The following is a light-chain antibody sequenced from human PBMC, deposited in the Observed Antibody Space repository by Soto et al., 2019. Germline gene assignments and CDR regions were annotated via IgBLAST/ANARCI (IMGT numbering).Light chain of an antibody. J-gene: IGKJ1*01. V-gene: IGKV4-1*01. CDR2: WAS. Sequence: DIVMTQSPDSLAVSLGERATINCKSNQTVIYSSNNKNYLAWYQQKPGQPPKLLIYWASTRESGVPDRFSGSGSGTDFTLTISNLQAEDVAVYYCLQYYSTPPTFGRGTKVEIK. CDR3: LQYYSTPPT. CDR1: QTVIYSSNNKNY.